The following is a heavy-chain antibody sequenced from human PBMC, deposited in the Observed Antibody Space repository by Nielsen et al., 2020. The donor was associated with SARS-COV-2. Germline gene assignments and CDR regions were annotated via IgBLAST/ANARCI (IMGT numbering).Heavy chain of an antibody. CDR3: ATYYDSSGYLFDY. CDR2: INPNSGGT. Sequence: ASVKVSCKASGYTFTGYYMHWVRQAPGQGLEWMGRINPNSGGTNYAQKFQGRVTMTRDTSISTAYMELSRLRSDDTAVYYCATYYDSSGYLFDYWGQGTLVTVSS. D-gene: IGHD3-22*01. CDR1: GYTFTGYY. J-gene: IGHJ4*02. V-gene: IGHV1-2*06.